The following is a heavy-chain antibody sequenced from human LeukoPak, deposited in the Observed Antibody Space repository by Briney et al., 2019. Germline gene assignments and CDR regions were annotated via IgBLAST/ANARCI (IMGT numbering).Heavy chain of an antibody. CDR3: AKERTLYYYYMDV. D-gene: IGHD2-2*01. CDR2: IRNDGTDK. J-gene: IGHJ6*03. Sequence: GGSLRLSCAASGFTFNNYGMHWVRQAPGKGLEWVSFIRNDGTDKYYADSVKGRFTISRDNSKNTLYLQMNSLRAEDTAVYYCAKERTLYYYYMDVWGKGTTVTVSS. CDR1: GFTFNNYG. V-gene: IGHV3-30*02.